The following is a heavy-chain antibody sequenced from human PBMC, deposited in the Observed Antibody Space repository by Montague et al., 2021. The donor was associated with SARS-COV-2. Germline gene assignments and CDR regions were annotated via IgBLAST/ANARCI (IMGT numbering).Heavy chain of an antibody. CDR2: MYYSGGT. CDR1: GGSVYSTNYY. V-gene: IGHV4-39*07. Sequence: SETLSLTCTVSGGSVYSTNYYWGWVRQPPGKGLEWVGSMYYSGGTYQNPSLQYRVSMSVDTSKNQFSLRLASVTAADTAVYYCAAGEVVTPHRYYYYGMDVWGQGTTVTVSS. CDR3: AAGEVVTPHRYYYYGMDV. J-gene: IGHJ6*02. D-gene: IGHD4-23*01.